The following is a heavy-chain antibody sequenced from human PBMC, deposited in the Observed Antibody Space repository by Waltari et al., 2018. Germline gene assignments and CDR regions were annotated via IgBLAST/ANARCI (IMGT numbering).Heavy chain of an antibody. Sequence: QLQLQESGPGLVKPSETLSLTCTVSGGSISSSSYYWGWIRQPPGKGLEWIGSIYYSGSTHSNPSLKRRVTIAGDTSKNQFSLKLSSVTAADTAVYYCARASNYDFWSGYRHRAPFDYWGQGTLVTVSS. CDR3: ARASNYDFWSGYRHRAPFDY. J-gene: IGHJ4*02. D-gene: IGHD3-3*01. V-gene: IGHV4-39*07. CDR1: GGSISSSSYY. CDR2: IYYSGST.